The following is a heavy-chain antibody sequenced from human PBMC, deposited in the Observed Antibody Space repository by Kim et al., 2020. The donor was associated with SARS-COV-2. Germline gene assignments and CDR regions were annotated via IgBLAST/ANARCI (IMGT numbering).Heavy chain of an antibody. Sequence: GGSLRLSCAASGFTFSSYAMSWVRQAPGKGLEWVSAISGSGGSTYYADSVKGRFTISRDNSKNTLYLQMNSLRAEDTAVYYCATFDIVVVPAAPTSFDPWGQGTLVTVSS. V-gene: IGHV3-23*01. J-gene: IGHJ5*02. CDR3: ATFDIVVVPAAPTSFDP. CDR2: ISGSGGST. D-gene: IGHD2-2*01. CDR1: GFTFSSYA.